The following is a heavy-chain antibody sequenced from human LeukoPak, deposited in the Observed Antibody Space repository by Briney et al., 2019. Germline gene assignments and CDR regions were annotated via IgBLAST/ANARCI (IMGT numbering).Heavy chain of an antibody. CDR1: GVTFSSYA. J-gene: IGHJ6*02. CDR2: ISGSGGST. V-gene: IGHV3-23*01. Sequence: GGSLRLSCAASGVTFSSYAMSWVRQVPGKGLEWASAISGSGGSTYYADSVKGRFTISRDNSKNTLYLQMNSLRAEDTAVYYCAESLPRYYYYGMDVWGQGTTVTVSS. CDR3: AESLPRYYYYGMDV.